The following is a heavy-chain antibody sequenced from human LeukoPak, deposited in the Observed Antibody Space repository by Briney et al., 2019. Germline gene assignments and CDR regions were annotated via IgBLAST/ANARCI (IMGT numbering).Heavy chain of an antibody. CDR1: GFTVSSNY. V-gene: IGHV3-66*01. J-gene: IGHJ4*02. D-gene: IGHD3-22*01. Sequence: GGSLRLSCAASGFTVSSNYMSWVRQAPGKGLEWVSVIYSGGSTYYADSVKGRFTISRDNAKNSLYLQMNSLRAEDTAVYYCAGLDSSGYYSVRYWGQGTLVTVSS. CDR2: IYSGGST. CDR3: AGLDSSGYYSVRY.